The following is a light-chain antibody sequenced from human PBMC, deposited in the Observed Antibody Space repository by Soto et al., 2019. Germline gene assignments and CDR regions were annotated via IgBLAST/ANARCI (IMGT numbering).Light chain of an antibody. Sequence: ELVLTQFPGTLSLSPGERATLSCRASQSVGSSDLAWYQQKPAQAPRLLIYDASNRATGIPDRFSGSGSGKYFTLTIKMLEAEDVSLDYGQRQASTITFGQGTRLEIK. V-gene: IGKV3-20*01. CDR3: QRQASTIT. CDR2: DAS. CDR1: QSVGSSD. J-gene: IGKJ5*01.